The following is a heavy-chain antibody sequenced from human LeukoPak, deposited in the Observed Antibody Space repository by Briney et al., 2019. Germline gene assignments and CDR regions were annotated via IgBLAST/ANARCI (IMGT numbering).Heavy chain of an antibody. D-gene: IGHD3-22*01. CDR1: GFTFSSYS. V-gene: IGHV3-21*01. CDR3: ASSRYDSSGYYGIIGY. Sequence: PGGSLRLSCAASGFTFSSYSMNWVRQAPGKGLEWVSSISRSSNYKYYADSVKGRFTISRDNAKNSLYLQMNSLRAEDTALYYCASSRYDSSGYYGIIGYWGQGTLVTVPS. CDR2: ISRSSNYK. J-gene: IGHJ4*02.